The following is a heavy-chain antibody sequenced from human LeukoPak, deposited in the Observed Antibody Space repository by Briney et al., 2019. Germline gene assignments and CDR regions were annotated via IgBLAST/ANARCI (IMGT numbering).Heavy chain of an antibody. J-gene: IGHJ4*02. Sequence: GGSLRLSCAASGLTFMNASMTWVRQAPGKGLEWVGRIKPKSNGGTVDYAAPVKGRFTISRDDSKNTLYLQMYSLTSEDTAVYFCAHRDTTLVRVDYWGQGTQVTVSS. CDR1: GLTFMNAS. D-gene: IGHD5-18*01. CDR3: AHRDTTLVRVDY. CDR2: IKPKSNGGTV. V-gene: IGHV3-15*05.